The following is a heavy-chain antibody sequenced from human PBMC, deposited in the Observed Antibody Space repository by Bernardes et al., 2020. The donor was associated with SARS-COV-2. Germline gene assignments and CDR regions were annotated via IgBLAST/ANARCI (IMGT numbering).Heavy chain of an antibody. J-gene: IGHJ4*02. Sequence: VGSLRLSCAASGFTFSTYAMHWVRQAPGKGLEWVALISHDGTNEHYADSVKGRFTISRDKSKNTLYLQMNSLRGEDTAVYYCAKDRGWNYKFDYWGQGTLVTVS. V-gene: IGHV3-30*18. CDR2: ISHDGTNE. D-gene: IGHD1-7*01. CDR3: AKDRGWNYKFDY. CDR1: GFTFSTYA.